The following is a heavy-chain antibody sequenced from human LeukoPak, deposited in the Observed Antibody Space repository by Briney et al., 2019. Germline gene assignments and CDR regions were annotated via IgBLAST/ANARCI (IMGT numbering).Heavy chain of an antibody. Sequence: GGSLRLSCAASGFTFSSYEMNWVRQAPGKGLEWVTIISYDGSKKYYADYVKGRFTISRDNSKNTLYLQMNSLRAEDTAVYYCARNFRDGYNNSFDYWGQGTLVTVSS. CDR2: ISYDGSKK. CDR3: ARNFRDGYNNSFDY. V-gene: IGHV3-30*04. J-gene: IGHJ4*02. D-gene: IGHD5-24*01. CDR1: GFTFSSYE.